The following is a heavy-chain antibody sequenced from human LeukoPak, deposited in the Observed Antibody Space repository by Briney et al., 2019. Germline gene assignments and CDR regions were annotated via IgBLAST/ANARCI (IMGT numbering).Heavy chain of an antibody. CDR2: IYYSGST. Sequence: SETLSLTCTVSGGSISSYHWSWIRQPPGKGLEWIGYIYYSGSTNYNPSLKSRVTISVDTSKNQFSLKLSSVTAADTAVYYCARTVNGDYYYYYMDVWGKGTTVTVSS. CDR3: ARTVNGDYYYYYMDV. CDR1: GGSISSYH. V-gene: IGHV4-59*01. D-gene: IGHD4-11*01. J-gene: IGHJ6*03.